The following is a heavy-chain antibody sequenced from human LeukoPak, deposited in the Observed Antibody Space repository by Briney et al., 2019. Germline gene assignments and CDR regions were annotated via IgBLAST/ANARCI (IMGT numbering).Heavy chain of an antibody. CDR2: ISYDGSNK. D-gene: IGHD2-21*02. CDR3: AKHVSDSFDY. Sequence: GRSLRPSCAASGFTFSSYGMHWVRQAPGKGLEWVAVISYDGSNKYYADSVKGRFTISRDNSKNTLYLQMNSLRAEDTAVYYCAKHVSDSFDYWGQGTLVTVSS. J-gene: IGHJ4*02. V-gene: IGHV3-30*18. CDR1: GFTFSSYG.